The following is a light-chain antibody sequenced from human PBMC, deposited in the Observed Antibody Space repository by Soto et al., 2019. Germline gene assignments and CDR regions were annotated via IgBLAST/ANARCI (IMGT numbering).Light chain of an antibody. CDR1: NSDVGGYNY. V-gene: IGLV2-14*01. J-gene: IGLJ2*01. CDR2: EVS. Sequence: QSALTQPASVSGSPGQSITISCTGTNSDVGGYNYVSWYQQHPGKAPKPMIYEVSNRPSGVSNRFSGSKSGNTASLFISGLQAEDEAHYYCSSYTSSLTRVFGGGTKLTVL. CDR3: SSYTSSLTRV.